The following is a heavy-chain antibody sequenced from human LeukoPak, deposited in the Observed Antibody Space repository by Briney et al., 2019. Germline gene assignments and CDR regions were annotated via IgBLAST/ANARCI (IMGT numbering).Heavy chain of an antibody. CDR3: AARNY. D-gene: IGHD1-14*01. CDR1: GFSVSNNY. J-gene: IGHJ4*02. Sequence: PGGSLRLTCAASGFSVSNNYRSWVRQAPGKGLEGVSVIYSRGATYYADSVKGRFTISRDNSKNTLYLQMNSLRVEDTAVYYCAARNYWGQGTLVTVSS. CDR2: IYSRGAT. V-gene: IGHV3-53*01.